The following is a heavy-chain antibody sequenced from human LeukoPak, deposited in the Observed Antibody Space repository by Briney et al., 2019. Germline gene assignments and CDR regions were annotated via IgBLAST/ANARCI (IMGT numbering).Heavy chain of an antibody. CDR2: IKSKTDGGTT. Sequence: GGSLRLSCAASGFTFSSYSMNWVRQAPGKGLEWVGRIKSKTDGGTTDYAAPVKGRFTISRDDSKDTLYLQVNSLRTEDTDVYYCTRGSYGDYEYWGQGTLVTVSS. V-gene: IGHV3-15*01. CDR3: TRGSYGDYEY. CDR1: GFTFSSYS. D-gene: IGHD4-17*01. J-gene: IGHJ4*02.